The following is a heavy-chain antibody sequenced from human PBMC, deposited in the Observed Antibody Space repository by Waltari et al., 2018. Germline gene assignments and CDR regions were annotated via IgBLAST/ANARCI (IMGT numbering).Heavy chain of an antibody. J-gene: IGHJ4*02. CDR1: GGSISSSRYY. D-gene: IGHD6-19*01. V-gene: IGHV4-39*01. CDR3: ARGEVAVAGGDFDY. CDR2: IYYSGST. Sequence: QLQLQESGPGLVKPSETLSLTCTVSGGSISSSRYYWGWIRRPPGKGLEWIGSIYYSGSTDDNPSLKSRVTISVDTSKNQFSLKLSSVTAADTAVYYCARGEVAVAGGDFDYWGQGTLVTVSS.